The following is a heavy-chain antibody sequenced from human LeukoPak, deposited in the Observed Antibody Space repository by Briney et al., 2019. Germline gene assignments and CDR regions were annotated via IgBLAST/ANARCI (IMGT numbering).Heavy chain of an antibody. Sequence: GASLKLSCTASGFTFSSYAMHWVRQAPGKGLEWVAVISYDGSNKYYADSVKGRFTISRDNSKSTVYLQLNSLRSEDTAVYYCARAARSVGYCSGGSCQDGFDIWGQGTMVTVSS. CDR3: ARAARSVGYCSGGSCQDGFDI. CDR1: GFTFSSYA. CDR2: ISYDGSNK. D-gene: IGHD2-15*01. J-gene: IGHJ3*02. V-gene: IGHV3-30*01.